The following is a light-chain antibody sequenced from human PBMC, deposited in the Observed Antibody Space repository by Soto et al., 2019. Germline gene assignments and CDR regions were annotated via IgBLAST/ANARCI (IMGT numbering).Light chain of an antibody. Sequence: DIQLTQSPSPLSASVGDRVSISCRASQSISNYLNWYEQKPGKVPKVLIFAASRLQSGVPSRFSGSGSGTDFTLTITSLQPEDFATYYCQQSYSRTFGQGTKVDIK. J-gene: IGKJ1*01. CDR1: QSISNY. V-gene: IGKV1-39*01. CDR3: QQSYSRT. CDR2: AAS.